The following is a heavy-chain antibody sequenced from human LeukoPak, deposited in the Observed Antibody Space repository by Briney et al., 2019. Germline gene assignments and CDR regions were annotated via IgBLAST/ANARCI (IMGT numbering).Heavy chain of an antibody. Sequence: SETLSLTCTVSGGSISSSSYYWGWIRQPPGKGLEWIGSIYYSGSTYYNPSLKSRVTISVDTSKNQFSLKLSSVTAADTAVYYCARGPSLGYCSSTSCYRNAFDIWGQGTMVTVSS. CDR2: IYYSGST. J-gene: IGHJ3*02. CDR3: ARGPSLGYCSSTSCYRNAFDI. V-gene: IGHV4-39*01. D-gene: IGHD2-2*02. CDR1: GGSISSSSYY.